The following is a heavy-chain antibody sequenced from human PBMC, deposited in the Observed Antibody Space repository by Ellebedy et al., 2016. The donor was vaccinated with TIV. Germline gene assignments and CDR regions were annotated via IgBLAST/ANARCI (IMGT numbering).Heavy chain of an antibody. CDR3: ARPGASYSSSWYDFDC. J-gene: IGHJ4*02. CDR2: ISSSATYI. CDR1: GFTFSSFT. D-gene: IGHD6-13*01. Sequence: GESLKISCAASGFTFSSFTMNWVRQAPGKGLEWVSSISSSATYIHSADSVKGRFTISRDNAKNLLYLQMNSLRVKDTAVYYCARPGASYSSSWYDFDCWGQGTLVTVSS. V-gene: IGHV3-21*01.